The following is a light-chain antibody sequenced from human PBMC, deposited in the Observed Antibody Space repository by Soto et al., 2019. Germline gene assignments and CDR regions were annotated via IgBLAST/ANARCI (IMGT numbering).Light chain of an antibody. V-gene: IGKV3-15*01. CDR1: QSVSNN. Sequence: EIMMKQSPATLSVSPWERATLSCRASQSVSNNLAWYQQKPGQAPRLLIYYASTRATGIPARFSGSGSGTEFTLTISSLQSEDWALYYCQHYNNWPPITLGQGTRLEI. CDR2: YAS. J-gene: IGKJ5*01. CDR3: QHYNNWPPIT.